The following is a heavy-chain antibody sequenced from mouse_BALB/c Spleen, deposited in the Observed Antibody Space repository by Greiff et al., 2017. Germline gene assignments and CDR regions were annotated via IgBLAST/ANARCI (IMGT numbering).Heavy chain of an antibody. CDR3: ARRQLGLRNYAMDY. CDR1: GFTFSSYA. J-gene: IGHJ4*01. D-gene: IGHD3-2*01. Sequence: EVKVVESGGGLVKPGGSLKLSCAASGFTFSSYAMSWVRQSPEKRLEWVAEISSGGSYTYYPDTVTGRFTISRDNAKNTLYLEMSSLRSEDTAMYYCARRQLGLRNYAMDYWGQGTSVTVSS. V-gene: IGHV5-9-4*01. CDR2: ISSGGSYT.